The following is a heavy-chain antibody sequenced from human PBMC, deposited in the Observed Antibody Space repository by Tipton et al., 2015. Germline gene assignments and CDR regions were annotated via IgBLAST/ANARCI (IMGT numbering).Heavy chain of an antibody. V-gene: IGHV4-59*04. Sequence: LRLSCTVSGGSMNYFYWSWIRQPPGKGLEWIGSISHSGNTYYNPSLKSRVTMSRDTSKNQFSLKLTSVTAADTAVYYCACQDYDSLTRDYQTVDYWGQGTLVTVSS. J-gene: IGHJ4*02. CDR2: ISHSGNT. D-gene: IGHD3-9*01. CDR3: ACQDYDSLTRDYQTVDY. CDR1: GGSMNYFY.